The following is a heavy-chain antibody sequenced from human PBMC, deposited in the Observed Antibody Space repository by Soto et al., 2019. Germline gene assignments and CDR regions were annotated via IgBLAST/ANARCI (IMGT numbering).Heavy chain of an antibody. CDR3: AKAGNYDILTGPIDY. Sequence: GGSLRLSCAASGFTFSSYAMSWVRQAPGKGLEWVSAISGSGGSTYYADSVKGRFTISRDNSKNTLYLQMNSLRAEDTAVYYCAKAGNYDILTGPIDYWGQGTLVTVSS. J-gene: IGHJ4*02. CDR1: GFTFSSYA. V-gene: IGHV3-23*01. CDR2: ISGSGGST. D-gene: IGHD3-9*01.